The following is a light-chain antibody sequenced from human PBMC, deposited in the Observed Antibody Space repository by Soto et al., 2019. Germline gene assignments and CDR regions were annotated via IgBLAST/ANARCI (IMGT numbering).Light chain of an antibody. J-gene: IGKJ1*01. CDR2: GAS. V-gene: IGKV3-20*01. CDR1: QSVSSSD. CDR3: QHYGSSRT. Sequence: EIVLTQSPGTLSLSPGERATLSCRASQSVSSSDLAWYQQKPGQAPRLLIYGASNRATGIPDRFSGSGSGTDFTLTISRLEPEDFAVYYCQHYGSSRTFGQGTKVDI.